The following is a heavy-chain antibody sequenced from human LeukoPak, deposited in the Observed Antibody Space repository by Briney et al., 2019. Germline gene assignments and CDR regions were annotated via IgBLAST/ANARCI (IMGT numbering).Heavy chain of an antibody. D-gene: IGHD7-27*01. CDR3: ARELNWGIDY. V-gene: IGHV1-69*04. J-gene: IGHJ4*02. Sequence: ASVKVSCKASGGAFSSYAISWVRQAPGQGLEWMGRIIPILGIANYAQKFQGRVTITADKSTSTAYMELSSLRSEDTAVYYCARELNWGIDYWGQGTLVTVSS. CDR2: IIPILGIA. CDR1: GGAFSSYA.